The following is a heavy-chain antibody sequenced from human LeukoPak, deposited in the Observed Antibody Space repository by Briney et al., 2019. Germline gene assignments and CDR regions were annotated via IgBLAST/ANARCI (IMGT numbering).Heavy chain of an antibody. CDR1: GGTFSSYA. V-gene: IGHV1-69*13. Sequence: ASVTVSCTASGGTFSSYAISRVRQAPGQGLEWMGGIIPIFGTANYAQKFQGRVTITADESTSTAYMELSSLGSEDTAVYYCASGTFDSSGYSTDYWGQGTLVTVSS. D-gene: IGHD3-22*01. CDR3: ASGTFDSSGYSTDY. CDR2: IIPIFGTA. J-gene: IGHJ4*02.